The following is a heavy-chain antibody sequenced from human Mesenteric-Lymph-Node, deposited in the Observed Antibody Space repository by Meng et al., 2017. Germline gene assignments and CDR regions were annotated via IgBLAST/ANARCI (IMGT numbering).Heavy chain of an antibody. CDR3: AKDLEGIAAAGTTWIIDNWFDP. D-gene: IGHD6-13*01. J-gene: IGHJ5*02. CDR2: ISSSGSTI. V-gene: IGHV3-48*03. CDR1: GFTFSSYE. Sequence: GESLKISCAASGFTFSSYEMNWVRQAPGKGLEWVSYISSSGSTIYYADSVKGRFTISRDNAKNSLYLQMNSLRAEDTAVYYCAKDLEGIAAAGTTWIIDNWFDPWGQGTLVTVSS.